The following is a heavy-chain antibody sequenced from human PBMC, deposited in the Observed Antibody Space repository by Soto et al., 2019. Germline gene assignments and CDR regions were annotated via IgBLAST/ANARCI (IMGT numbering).Heavy chain of an antibody. CDR1: GGSISSGDYY. D-gene: IGHD2-8*01. V-gene: IGHV4-30-4*01. Sequence: PSETLSLTCTVSGGSISSGDYYWRWIRQPPGKGLEWIGYSYYSGSTYYNPSLKSRVTISVDTSKNQFSLRLSSVTAADTAVYYCARGRGVFCTHGVCSKAIDAFDIWGQGTMVTVSS. J-gene: IGHJ3*02. CDR2: SYYSGST. CDR3: ARGRGVFCTHGVCSKAIDAFDI.